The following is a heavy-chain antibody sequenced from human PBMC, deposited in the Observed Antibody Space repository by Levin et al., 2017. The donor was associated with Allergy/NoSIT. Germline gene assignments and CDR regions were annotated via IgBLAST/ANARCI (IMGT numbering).Heavy chain of an antibody. CDR3: ARATRSSLIHYFDH. CDR1: GGSISSYY. J-gene: IGHJ4*02. CDR2: MYYSGST. V-gene: IGHV4-59*01. Sequence: LRLSCTVSGGSISSYYYSWIRQPPGKGLEWIGYMYYSGSTNYNPSLKSRVTISVDTSKNQFSLKLMSVTAAATAVYYCARATRSSLIHYFDHWGQGTLVTVSS. D-gene: IGHD6-13*01.